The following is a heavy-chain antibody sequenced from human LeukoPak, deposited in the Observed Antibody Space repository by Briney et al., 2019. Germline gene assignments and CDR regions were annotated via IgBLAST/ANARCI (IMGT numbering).Heavy chain of an antibody. CDR3: ARGYGGDGYNLYFCGMDV. V-gene: IGHV3-11*01. CDR1: GFTFSDYY. D-gene: IGHD5-24*01. CDR2: INSKGNTI. J-gene: IGHJ6*02. Sequence: PGGSLRLSCAASGFTFSDYYMTWIRQAPGKGLEWVSYINSKGNTIYYPDSVKGRFTISRDNAKNSLYLQMNRLRAEDTAVYYCARGYGGDGYNLYFCGMDVWGQGTTVTVSS.